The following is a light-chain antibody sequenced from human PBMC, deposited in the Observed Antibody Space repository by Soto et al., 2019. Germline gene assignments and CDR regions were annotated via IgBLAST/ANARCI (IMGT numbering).Light chain of an antibody. CDR2: GAS. J-gene: IGKJ2*02. V-gene: IGKV3-20*01. CDR3: QEYGSSRPWT. CDR1: QTFSSGY. Sequence: ETVLTKSPSTLSLSPGERATLSCRASQTFSSGYLAWYQQKPGQAPRLLIYGASRRATGIADRFSGSGSGTEYTLTISRLEPEDSAVYYCQEYGSSRPWTFGQGTKLEIK.